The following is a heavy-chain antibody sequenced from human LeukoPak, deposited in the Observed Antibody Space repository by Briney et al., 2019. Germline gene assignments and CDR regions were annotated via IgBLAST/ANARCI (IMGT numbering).Heavy chain of an antibody. CDR2: IKEDGSAK. Sequence: GGSLRLSCAASGFTFSSYWMSWVRQAPGKGLEWVANIKEDGSAKYYVDSVKGRFTISRDTAKHSLYLQTNSLRADDTAVYYCARRALRYCSSTSCPAQYYGVDVWGKGTTVTVSS. CDR3: ARRALRYCSSTSCPAQYYGVDV. CDR1: GFTFSSYW. D-gene: IGHD2-2*01. J-gene: IGHJ6*04. V-gene: IGHV3-7*03.